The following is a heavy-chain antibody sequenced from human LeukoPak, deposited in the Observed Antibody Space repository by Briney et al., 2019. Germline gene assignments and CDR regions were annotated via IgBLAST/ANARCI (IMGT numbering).Heavy chain of an antibody. Sequence: GGSLRLSCAASGFTFSKYWMLWVRQAPGKGLESVSRINTDGTVTTYADSVKGRFTVSRDNADNIMFLQMNSVRDEDTAVYYCATKQWLTPPPDSWGQGTAVTVSS. CDR2: INTDGTVT. D-gene: IGHD6-19*01. J-gene: IGHJ4*02. CDR3: ATKQWLTPPPDS. V-gene: IGHV3-74*01. CDR1: GFTFSKYW.